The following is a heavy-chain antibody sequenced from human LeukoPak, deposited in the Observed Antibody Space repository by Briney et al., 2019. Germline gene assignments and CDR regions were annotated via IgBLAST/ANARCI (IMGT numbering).Heavy chain of an antibody. CDR1: GGSISSSNW. CDR3: ARDYYGSGSYYDY. CDR2: IYHSGST. D-gene: IGHD3-10*01. J-gene: IGHJ4*02. V-gene: IGHV4-4*02. Sequence: PSETLSLTCAVSGGSISSSNWWSWVRQPPGKGLEWIGEIYHSGSTNYNPSLKSRVTISVDKSKNQFSLKLSSVTAADPAVYYCARDYYGSGSYYDYWGQGTLVTVSS.